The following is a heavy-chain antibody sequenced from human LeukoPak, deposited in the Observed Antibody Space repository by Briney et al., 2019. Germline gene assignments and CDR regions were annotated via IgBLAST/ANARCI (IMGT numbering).Heavy chain of an antibody. CDR2: IYSGGST. CDR1: GFTVSSNY. V-gene: IGHV3-53*01. CDR3: ARARSYGERIDY. Sequence: GGSLRLSCAASGFTVSSNYMSWVRQAPGKGLEWVSVIYSGGSTYYADSVKGRFTISRDNSKNTLYLQMSSLRAEDTAVYYCARARSYGERIDYWGQGTLVTVSS. D-gene: IGHD4-17*01. J-gene: IGHJ4*02.